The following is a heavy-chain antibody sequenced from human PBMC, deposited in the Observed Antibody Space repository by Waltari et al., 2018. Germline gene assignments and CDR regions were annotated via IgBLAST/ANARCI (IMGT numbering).Heavy chain of an antibody. V-gene: IGHV1-69*04. CDR3: AREVSSGAAADHGLYYXMDV. CDR2: IIPILGIA. D-gene: IGHD6-13*01. CDR1: GGTFSSYA. J-gene: IGHJ6*03. Sequence: QVQLVQSGAEVKKPGSSVKVSCKASGGTFSSYAISWVRQAPGQGLEWMGGIIPILGIANYAQKFQGRVTITADESTSTAYXELSSLRSEDTAVYYCAREVSSGAAADHGLYYXMDVWGKGTTVTXSS.